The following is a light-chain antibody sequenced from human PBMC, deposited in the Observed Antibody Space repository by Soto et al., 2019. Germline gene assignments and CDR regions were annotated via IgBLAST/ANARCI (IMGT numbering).Light chain of an antibody. CDR1: QATPSY. J-gene: IGKJ1*01. V-gene: IGKV1-39*01. CDR3: QQTYNRFWT. Sequence: RLTQSPSSLSASIGDRVTITCRASQATPSYISWFQQKPGRAPKLLIYGTSKLQSGVPSRFSGSGSGTVFTLIISSLQREDSATYYCQQTYNRFWTFGQGTKVDIK. CDR2: GTS.